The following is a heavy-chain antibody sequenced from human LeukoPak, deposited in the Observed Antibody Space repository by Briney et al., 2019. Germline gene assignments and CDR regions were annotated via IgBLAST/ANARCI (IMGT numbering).Heavy chain of an antibody. CDR2: ISGSGDNT. J-gene: IGHJ4*02. V-gene: IGHV3-23*01. CDR1: GFTFSSYA. CDR3: AKEERAAAGRDFEY. Sequence: GGSLTLSCAASGFTFSSYAMSWVRQAPGKGLEWVSSISGSGDNTYYADSVKGRFTISRDNSKNTLYLQMNSLRADDTAVYYCAKEERAAAGRDFEYWGQGTLVTVSS. D-gene: IGHD6-13*01.